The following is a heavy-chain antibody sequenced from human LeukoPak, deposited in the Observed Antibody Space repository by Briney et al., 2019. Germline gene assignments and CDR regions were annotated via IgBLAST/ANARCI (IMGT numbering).Heavy chain of an antibody. CDR2: IYSGGST. Sequence: GGSLRLSCAASGFTVSRNYMSWVRQAPGKGLEWVLVIYSGGSTYYADSVKGRFTISRDKSKNTLYLQMNSLRAEDTAVYYCARDLDSSGRGWYGYWGQGTLVTVSS. D-gene: IGHD6-19*01. V-gene: IGHV3-66*01. CDR3: ARDLDSSGRGWYGY. J-gene: IGHJ4*02. CDR1: GFTVSRNY.